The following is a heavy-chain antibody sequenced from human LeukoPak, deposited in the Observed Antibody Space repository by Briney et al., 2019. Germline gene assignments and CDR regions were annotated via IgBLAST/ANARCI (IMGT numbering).Heavy chain of an antibody. V-gene: IGHV3-21*01. D-gene: IGHD6-13*01. CDR2: ISSSSNYT. CDR3: ARDLRVYYFDY. Sequence: GGSLKLSCAASGFTFSSYSMNSVRQAPGKGLESVSFISSSSNYTYYADSVKGRFTISRDNGKNSLYLQMSSLRAEDTAVYYCARDLRVYYFDYWGQGTLVSVSS. J-gene: IGHJ4*02. CDR1: GFTFSSYS.